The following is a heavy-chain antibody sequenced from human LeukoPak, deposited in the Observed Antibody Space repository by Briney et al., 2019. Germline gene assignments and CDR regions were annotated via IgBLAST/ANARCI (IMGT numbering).Heavy chain of an antibody. CDR3: ARDRRAVAGTRDAFDI. Sequence: SETLSLTCTVSGGSISSSSYYWGWIRQPPGKGLEWIGSIYYSGSTYYNPSLKSRVTISVDTSKNQFSLKLSSVTAADTAVYYCARDRRAVAGTRDAFDIWGQGTMVTVSS. CDR1: GGSISSSSYY. CDR2: IYYSGST. D-gene: IGHD6-19*01. J-gene: IGHJ3*02. V-gene: IGHV4-39*07.